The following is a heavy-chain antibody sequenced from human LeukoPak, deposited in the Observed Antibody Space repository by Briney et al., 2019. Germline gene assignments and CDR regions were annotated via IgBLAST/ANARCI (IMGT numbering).Heavy chain of an antibody. Sequence: PGRSLRLSCAASGFTFSSYAMHWVRQAPGKGLVWVSRINNDGSSTSYADSVKGRFTISRDNAKNTLYLQMNSLRAEDTAVYYCVRGDTAMVTGVDYWGQGTLVTVSS. V-gene: IGHV3-74*01. CDR2: INNDGSST. CDR3: VRGDTAMVTGVDY. J-gene: IGHJ4*02. CDR1: GFTFSSYA. D-gene: IGHD5-18*01.